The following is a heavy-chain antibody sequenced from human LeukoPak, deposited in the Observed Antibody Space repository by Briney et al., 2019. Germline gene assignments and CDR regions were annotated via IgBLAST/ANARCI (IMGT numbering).Heavy chain of an antibody. CDR3: ASPGRSSVEY. CDR1: GFTFSPYA. D-gene: IGHD1-26*01. Sequence: GGSLRLSCAASGFTFSPYAMSWVRQAPGKGREWVSAISASGGSTYYADSVKGRFTISRDNSKNTLYLQMNSLKAEDAAVYYCASPGRSSVEYWGQGTLVTVSS. CDR2: ISASGGST. V-gene: IGHV3-23*01. J-gene: IGHJ4*02.